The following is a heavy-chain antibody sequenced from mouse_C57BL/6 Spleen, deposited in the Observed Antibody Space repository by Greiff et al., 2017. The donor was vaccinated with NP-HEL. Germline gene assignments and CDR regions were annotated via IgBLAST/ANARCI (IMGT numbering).Heavy chain of an antibody. V-gene: IGHV5-16*01. CDR1: GFTFSDYY. J-gene: IGHJ2*01. Sequence: EVHLVESEGGLVQPGSSMKLSCTASGFTFSDYYMAWVRQVPEKGLEWVANINYDGSSTYYLDSLKSRFIISRDNAKNILYLQMSSLKSEDTATYYCARRDYGSSYFDYWGQGTTLTVSS. CDR3: ARRDYGSSYFDY. D-gene: IGHD1-1*01. CDR2: INYDGSST.